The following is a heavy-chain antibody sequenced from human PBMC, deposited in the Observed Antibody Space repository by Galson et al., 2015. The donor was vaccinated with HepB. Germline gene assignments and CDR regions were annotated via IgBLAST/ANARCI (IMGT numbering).Heavy chain of an antibody. CDR2: IYYSGST. J-gene: IGHJ2*01. CDR1: GGSISSSSYY. Sequence: TLSLTCTVSGGSISSSSYYWGWIRQPPGKGLEWIGSIYYSGSTYYNPSLKSRVTISVDTSKNQFSLKLSSVTAADTAVYYCARHGMQWLPHWYFDLWGRGTLVTVSS. D-gene: IGHD5-12*01. V-gene: IGHV4-39*01. CDR3: ARHGMQWLPHWYFDL.